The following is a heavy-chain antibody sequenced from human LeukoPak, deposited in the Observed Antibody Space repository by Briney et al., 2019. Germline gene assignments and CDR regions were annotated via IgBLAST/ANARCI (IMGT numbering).Heavy chain of an antibody. Sequence: ASVKVSFKSSGYTFTGYYMHWVRQAPGQGLEWMGLINPNSSGTNYAQKFQGRVTMTRDTSISTAYMELSRLRSDDTVVYYCAIPQGGRSGVGCQPAYYFDYWGQGTLVTVSA. J-gene: IGHJ4*02. CDR1: GYTFTGYY. V-gene: IGHV1-2*02. D-gene: IGHD2-15*01. CDR2: INPNSSGT. CDR3: AIPQGGRSGVGCQPAYYFDY.